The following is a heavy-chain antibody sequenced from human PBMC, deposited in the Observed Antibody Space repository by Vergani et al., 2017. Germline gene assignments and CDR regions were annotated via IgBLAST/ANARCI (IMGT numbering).Heavy chain of an antibody. CDR1: GFTFSSYS. CDR2: ISSSSSTI. D-gene: IGHD3-9*01. J-gene: IGHJ5*02. CDR3: ARLADYDILTGKNWFDP. Sequence: EVQLVESGGGLVQPGGSLRLSCAASGFTFSSYSMNWVRQAPGKGLEWVSYISSSSSTIYYADSVKGRFTISRDNAKNTLYLQMNSLRAEDTAVYYCARLADYDILTGKNWFDPWGQGTLVTVSS. V-gene: IGHV3-48*04.